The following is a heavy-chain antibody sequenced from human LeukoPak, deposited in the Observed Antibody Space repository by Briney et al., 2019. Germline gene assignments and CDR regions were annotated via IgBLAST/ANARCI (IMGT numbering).Heavy chain of an antibody. CDR3: ATEIYRYYYYGMDV. V-gene: IGHV1-24*01. Sequence: ASVKVSCKASGYTFTSYGISWVRQAPGKGLEWMGGFDPEDGETIYAQKFQGRVTMTEDTSTDTAYMELSSLRSEDTAVYYCATEIYRYYYYGMDVWGQGTTVTVSS. D-gene: IGHD2/OR15-2a*01. CDR2: FDPEDGET. J-gene: IGHJ6*02. CDR1: GYTFTSYG.